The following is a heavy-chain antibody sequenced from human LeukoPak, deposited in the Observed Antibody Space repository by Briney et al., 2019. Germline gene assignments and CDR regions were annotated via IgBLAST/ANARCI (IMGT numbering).Heavy chain of an antibody. J-gene: IGHJ6*03. CDR3: ARDPTGRNYYYYYMDV. CDR2: ISYDGTNK. D-gene: IGHD1-14*01. V-gene: IGHV3-30-3*01. CDR1: GFTFSSYA. Sequence: GGSLRLSCAASGFTFSSYAMHWVRQAPGKGLEWVAVISYDGTNKYYADSVKGRFTISRDNSKNTLYLQVNSLRAKDTAVYYCARDPTGRNYYYYYMDVWGRGTTVTVSS.